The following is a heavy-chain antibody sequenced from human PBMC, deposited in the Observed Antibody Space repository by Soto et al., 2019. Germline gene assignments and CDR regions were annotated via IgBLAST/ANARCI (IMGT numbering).Heavy chain of an antibody. CDR3: ARGGPGYYFDY. J-gene: IGHJ4*02. CDR2: INSDGSST. V-gene: IGHV3-74*01. CDR1: GFTFTSCW. Sequence: EVQLVESGGGLVQPGGSLRLSCAASGFTFTSCWMHWVRQAPGKGLEWVSRINSDGSSTRHADSVRGRFTISSDIAKNRLYLQMNSLRVEDTAVYYCARGGPGYYFDYWGQGTLVTVSS.